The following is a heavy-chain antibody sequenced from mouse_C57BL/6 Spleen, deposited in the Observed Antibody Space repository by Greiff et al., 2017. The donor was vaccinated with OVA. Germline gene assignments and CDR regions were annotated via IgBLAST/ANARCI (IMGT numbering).Heavy chain of an antibody. V-gene: IGHV1-75*01. CDR3: ASPQTAQATWFAY. CDR1: GYTFTDYY. CDR2: IFPGSGST. D-gene: IGHD3-2*02. Sequence: VQLQESGPELVKPGASVKISCKASGYTFTDYYINWVKQRPGQGLEWIGWIFPGSGSTYYNEKFKGKATLTVDKSSSTAYMLLSSLTSEDSAVYFCASPQTAQATWFAYWGQGTLVTVSA. J-gene: IGHJ3*01.